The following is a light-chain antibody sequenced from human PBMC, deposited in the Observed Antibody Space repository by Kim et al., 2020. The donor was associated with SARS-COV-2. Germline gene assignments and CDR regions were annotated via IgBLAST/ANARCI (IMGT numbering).Light chain of an antibody. CDR1: QGISSY. V-gene: IGKV1-9*01. CDR2: AAS. J-gene: IGKJ2*01. CDR3: QQLNSYPL. Sequence: DIQLTQSPSFLSASVGDRVTITCRASQGISSYLAWYQQKPGNAPKLLIYAASTLQSGVPSRFSGSGSGTEFTLTISSLQPEDFATYYCQQLNSYPLFGQGTKLEI.